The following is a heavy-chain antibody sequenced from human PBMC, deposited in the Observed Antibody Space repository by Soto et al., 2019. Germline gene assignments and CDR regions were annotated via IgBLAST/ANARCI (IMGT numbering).Heavy chain of an antibody. CDR3: ARAGYSSSWYMDNWFDP. CDR1: GYTLTELS. D-gene: IGHD6-13*01. Sequence: ASVKVSCKVSGYTLTELSMHWVRQAPGKGLEWMGGFDPEDGETIYAQKFQGRVTMTEDTSTDTAYMELSSLRSEDTAVYYCARAGYSSSWYMDNWFDPWGKGTLVTVSS. CDR2: FDPEDGET. V-gene: IGHV1-24*01. J-gene: IGHJ5*02.